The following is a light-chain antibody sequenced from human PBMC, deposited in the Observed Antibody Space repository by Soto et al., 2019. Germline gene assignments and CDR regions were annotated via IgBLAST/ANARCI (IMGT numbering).Light chain of an antibody. CDR3: QVWASTAEFFV. CDR2: DDS. V-gene: IGLV3-21*02. Sequence: SYELTQPPSVSVAPGQTARITRGGNNIGSKSVHWYQQKPGQAPVLVVYDDSDRPSGIPERFSGSNSGNTATLTISRVDAGDEADYYCQVWASTAEFFVFGSGTKVTVL. CDR1: NIGSKS. J-gene: IGLJ1*01.